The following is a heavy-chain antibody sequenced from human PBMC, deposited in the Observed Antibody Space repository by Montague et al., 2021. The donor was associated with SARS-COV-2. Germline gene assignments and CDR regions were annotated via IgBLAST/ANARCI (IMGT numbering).Heavy chain of an antibody. Sequence: TLSLTCTISGGSLKIDSSCWSWVRQPAGKGLEWIGRIFSGGSPDYSPSLKGRVAISLDTSNYRFSLRLTSVTAADTAVYFCARGGNSFDDWGQGVLVTVSS. CDR1: GGSLKIDSSC. J-gene: IGHJ4*02. CDR2: IFSGGSP. V-gene: IGHV4-61*02. CDR3: ARGGNSFDD.